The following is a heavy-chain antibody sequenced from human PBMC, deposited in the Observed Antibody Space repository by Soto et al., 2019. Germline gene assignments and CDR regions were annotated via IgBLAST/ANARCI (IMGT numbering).Heavy chain of an antibody. D-gene: IGHD3-3*01. CDR2: MFHSGGA. V-gene: IGHV4-4*02. CDR3: ATGNVDSMLEY. J-gene: IGHJ4*02. Sequence: QVQLHESGPGLVKPSETLSLTCVVSDGSISTYDWWTWVRQPPGKGLEWIGKMFHSGGADYSPSHKSRVTISADSSKNHFSLRLTAVTAADTAVYYCATGNVDSMLEYWGQGTQVAVSS. CDR1: DGSISTYDW.